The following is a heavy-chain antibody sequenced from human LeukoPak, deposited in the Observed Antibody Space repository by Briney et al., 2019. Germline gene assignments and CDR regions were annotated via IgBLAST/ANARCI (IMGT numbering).Heavy chain of an antibody. J-gene: IGHJ3*02. V-gene: IGHV3-30*18. CDR2: ISYDGSNK. CDR3: AKFGKPGYIWGSYRFGSNDALDI. D-gene: IGHD3-16*02. Sequence: GGSLRLSCAASGFTFSSYGMHWVRQAPGKGLEWVAVISYDGSNKYYADSVKGRFTISRDNSKNTLYLQMNSLRAEDTAVYYCAKFGKPGYIWGSYRFGSNDALDIWGQGTMVTVSS. CDR1: GFTFSSYG.